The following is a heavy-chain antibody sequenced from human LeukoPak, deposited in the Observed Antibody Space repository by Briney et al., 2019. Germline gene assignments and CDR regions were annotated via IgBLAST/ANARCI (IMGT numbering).Heavy chain of an antibody. CDR2: INSDGSST. J-gene: IGHJ5*02. CDR1: GFTLSNYW. CDR3: VRSYCSSINCYGWFDP. V-gene: IGHV3-74*01. Sequence: GGSLRLSCAASGFTLSNYWMRWVRQAPGKGLVWVSRINSDGSSTNYADSVKGRFTISRDNAKNTLYLQMNSLRPEDTAVYYCVRSYCSSINCYGWFDPWGQGTLVTVSS. D-gene: IGHD2-2*01.